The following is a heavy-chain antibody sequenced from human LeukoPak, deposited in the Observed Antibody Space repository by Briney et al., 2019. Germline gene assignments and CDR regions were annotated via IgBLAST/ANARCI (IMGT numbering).Heavy chain of an antibody. CDR3: ARDLRGLPDY. D-gene: IGHD2-15*01. Sequence: GRSLRLSCAAAGFTFNNHAMHWVRQAPGKGLEWVAVISYHGDDKYYADSVKGRFTISRDNSKNTLDLQMNSLGGEDTAVYYCARDLRGLPDYWGQGTLVTVSS. CDR2: ISYHGDDK. V-gene: IGHV3-30*04. J-gene: IGHJ4*02. CDR1: GFTFNNHA.